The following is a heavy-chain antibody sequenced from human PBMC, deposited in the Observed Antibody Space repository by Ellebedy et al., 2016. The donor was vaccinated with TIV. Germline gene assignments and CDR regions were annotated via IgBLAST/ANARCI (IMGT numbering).Heavy chain of an antibody. CDR2: ISKSDTT. Sequence: PGGSLRLSCAGSGFTFNSYSMNWVRQAPGKGLEWISYISKSDTTYYADSARGRFTISSDNAKKSVYLQMNSLRLEDTALYYCARDAMIWIFDSWGQGTLVTVSS. CDR1: GFTFNSYS. CDR3: ARDAMIWIFDS. J-gene: IGHJ4*02. V-gene: IGHV3-48*01. D-gene: IGHD3-22*01.